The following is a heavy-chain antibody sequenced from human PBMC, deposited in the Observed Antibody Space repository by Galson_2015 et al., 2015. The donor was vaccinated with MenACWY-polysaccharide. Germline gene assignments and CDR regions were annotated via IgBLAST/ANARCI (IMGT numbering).Heavy chain of an antibody. D-gene: IGHD2-2*02. Sequence: SLRLSCAASGFVFNNYAMSWVRQAPGKGLDWVSSISYNGGATFYGDSVKGRFTISRDNSKNTLLQMNSLRAEDTAVYYCARINLPVPPIDYWGQGTLVTVSS. J-gene: IGHJ4*02. CDR1: GFVFNNYA. V-gene: IGHV3-23*01. CDR2: ISYNGGAT. CDR3: ARINLPVPPIDY.